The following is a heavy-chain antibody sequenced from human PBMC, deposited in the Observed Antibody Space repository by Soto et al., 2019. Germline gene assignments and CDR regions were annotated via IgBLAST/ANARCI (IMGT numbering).Heavy chain of an antibody. V-gene: IGHV3-23*01. CDR3: AIVSVTRIRGEPPAH. CDR2: ITGSGGST. J-gene: IGHJ4*02. CDR1: GIIFSAFA. D-gene: IGHD3-10*01. Sequence: EVQLLESGGGLAQPGGSLTLSCTASGIIFSAFAMSWVRQAPGKGLEWVSGITGSGGSTNYADTVKGSFTISRDNSKDTLYLQMKSLRVEDTANYYCAIVSVTRIRGEPPAHWGQGTLVTVSS.